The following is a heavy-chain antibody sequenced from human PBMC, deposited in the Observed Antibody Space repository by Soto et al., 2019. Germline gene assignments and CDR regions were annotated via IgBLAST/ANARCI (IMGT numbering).Heavy chain of an antibody. J-gene: IGHJ6*02. V-gene: IGHV1-18*01. Sequence: QVQLVQSGGEVRKPGASVTVSCKASGYTFTSYGISWVRQAPGQGLEWMGWISGCNGKTNSSQKVQDRVTMTTDTAXXTVYLELRSLRFDDTAVYYCAREGAVPYYYPGMDVWGQGTTLTVSS. CDR1: GYTFTSYG. D-gene: IGHD1-26*01. CDR2: ISGCNGKT. CDR3: AREGAVPYYYPGMDV.